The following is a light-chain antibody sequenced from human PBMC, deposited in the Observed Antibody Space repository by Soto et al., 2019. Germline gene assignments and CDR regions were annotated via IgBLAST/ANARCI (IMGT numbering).Light chain of an antibody. Sequence: QSALTQPASVSGSPGQSITISCTGTSSDVGGYNYVSWYQQHPDNAPKLMIYDVSNRPSGVSNRFSGSKSGNTASLTISGLQDEDEADYYCSSYTSSSTHVVFGGGTKLTVL. CDR1: SSDVGGYNY. CDR2: DVS. CDR3: SSYTSSSTHVV. V-gene: IGLV2-14*01. J-gene: IGLJ2*01.